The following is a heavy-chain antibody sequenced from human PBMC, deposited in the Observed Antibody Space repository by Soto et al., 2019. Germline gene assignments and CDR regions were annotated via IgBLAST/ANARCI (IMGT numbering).Heavy chain of an antibody. CDR2: IYYSGST. V-gene: IGHV4-31*03. J-gene: IGHJ5*02. Sequence: PSETLSLTCTVSGGSISSGDYYWSWIRPHPGKGLEWIGYIYYSGSTYYNPSLKSRVTISVDTSKNQFSLKLSSVTAADTAVYYCARWWSGSRQGFDPWGQGTLVTVSS. D-gene: IGHD3-3*01. CDR1: GGSISSGDYY. CDR3: ARWWSGSRQGFDP.